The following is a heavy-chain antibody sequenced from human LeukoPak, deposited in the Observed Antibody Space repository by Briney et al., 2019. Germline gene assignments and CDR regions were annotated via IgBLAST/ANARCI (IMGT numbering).Heavy chain of an antibody. V-gene: IGHV4-59*01. CDR1: GGSLSSYY. CDR3: ARGALYFDY. CDR2: ISYSGST. Sequence: PSETLSLTCTVSGGSLSSYYWSWIRQPPGHGLEWIGYISYSGSTNYNPSLKRPVTISVDTSKNQFSLKLSSVTAADTAVYYCARGALYFDYWGQGTLVTVSS. J-gene: IGHJ4*02.